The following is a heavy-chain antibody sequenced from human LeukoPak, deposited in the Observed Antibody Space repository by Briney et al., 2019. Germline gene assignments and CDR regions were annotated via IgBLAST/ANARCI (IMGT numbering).Heavy chain of an antibody. CDR2: IYYSGST. D-gene: IGHD3-10*01. V-gene: IGHV4-59*01. J-gene: IGHJ4*02. CDR1: GGSISRYY. CDR3: ARAGDGSGGYYPLDY. Sequence: SETLSLTCIVSGGSISRYYWSWIRQPPGKGLEWIGYIYYSGSTNYNPSLKSRVTISVDTSKNQFSLKLSSVTAADTAVYYCARAGDGSGGYYPLDYWGQGTLVTVSS.